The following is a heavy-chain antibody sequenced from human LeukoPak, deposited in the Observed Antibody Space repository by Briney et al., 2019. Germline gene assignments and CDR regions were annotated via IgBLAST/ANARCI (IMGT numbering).Heavy chain of an antibody. D-gene: IGHD4-17*01. J-gene: IGHJ4*02. Sequence: PSETLSLTCTVSGGSITYYYWSWIRQPPGKGLEWIGYTYYSGSTNYNPSLKSRVTISVDASKNQFSLKLSSVTAADTAVYYCARNYGDYERYFDYWGQGTLVTVSS. CDR1: GGSITYYY. V-gene: IGHV4-59*01. CDR2: TYYSGST. CDR3: ARNYGDYERYFDY.